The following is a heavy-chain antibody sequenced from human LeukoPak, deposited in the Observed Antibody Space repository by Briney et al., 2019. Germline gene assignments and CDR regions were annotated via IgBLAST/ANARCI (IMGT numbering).Heavy chain of an antibody. J-gene: IGHJ6*03. CDR3: ARVLSSSWWYMDV. CDR1: GFTFSDYY. CDR2: ISSSGSTI. Sequence: GGSLRLSCAASGFTFSDYYMSWIRQAPGKGLEWVSYISSSGSTIYYADSVKGRFTISRDNAKNSLYLQMNSLRAEDTAVYYCARVLSSSWWYMDVWGKGTTVTVSS. D-gene: IGHD6-13*01. V-gene: IGHV3-11*04.